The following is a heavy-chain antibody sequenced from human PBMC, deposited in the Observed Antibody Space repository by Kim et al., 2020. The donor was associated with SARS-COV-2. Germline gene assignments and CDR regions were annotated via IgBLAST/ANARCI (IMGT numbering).Heavy chain of an antibody. D-gene: IGHD1-26*01. J-gene: IGHJ5*02. Sequence: YADSVKGRFTISRDNSKNTLYLQMNSLRAEDTAVYYCAKDGSGSRNWFDPWGQGTLVTVSS. V-gene: IGHV3-23*01. CDR3: AKDGSGSRNWFDP.